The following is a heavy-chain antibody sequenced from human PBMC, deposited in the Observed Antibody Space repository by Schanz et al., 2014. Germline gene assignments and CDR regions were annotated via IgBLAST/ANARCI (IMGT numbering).Heavy chain of an antibody. V-gene: IGHV3-64*01. CDR1: GFTFSSYA. D-gene: IGHD2-15*01. CDR2: INSNGGST. J-gene: IGHJ4*02. Sequence: EVQLVESGGGLVQPGGSLRLSCAASGFTFSSYAMHWVRQAPGKGLEYVSTINSNGGSTYYANSVKGRFSISRDNSKNTLYLQMGSLRAEDMAVYYCATENWWTVEKWGQGTLVTVSS. CDR3: ATENWWTVEK.